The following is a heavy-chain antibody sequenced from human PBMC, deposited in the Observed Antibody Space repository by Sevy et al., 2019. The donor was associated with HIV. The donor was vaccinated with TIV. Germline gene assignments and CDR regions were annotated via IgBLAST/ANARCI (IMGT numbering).Heavy chain of an antibody. J-gene: IGHJ6*02. CDR1: DGSISSYY. D-gene: IGHD3-3*01. CDR2: IYYSGST. V-gene: IGHV4-59*01. Sequence: SETLSLTCTVSDGSISSYYWSWIRQPPGKGLEWIGYIYYSGSTNYNPSLKSRVTISVDTSKNQFSLKLSSVTAADTAVYYCARDGGTKYYDFWSGYYLNYYYYGMDVWGQGTTVTVSS. CDR3: ARDGGTKYYDFWSGYYLNYYYYGMDV.